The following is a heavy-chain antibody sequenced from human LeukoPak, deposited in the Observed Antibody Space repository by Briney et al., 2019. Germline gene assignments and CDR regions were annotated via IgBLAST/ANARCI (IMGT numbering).Heavy chain of an antibody. J-gene: IGHJ4*02. Sequence: PGRSLRLSCAASGFTFDDYAMHWVRQAPGKGLEWVSGISWNSGSIGYADSVKGRFTISRDNAKNSLYLQMNSLRAEDTALYYCAKTSTMIVVWGLLDYWGQGTLVTVSS. D-gene: IGHD3-22*01. V-gene: IGHV3-9*01. CDR3: AKTSTMIVVWGLLDY. CDR2: ISWNSGSI. CDR1: GFTFDDYA.